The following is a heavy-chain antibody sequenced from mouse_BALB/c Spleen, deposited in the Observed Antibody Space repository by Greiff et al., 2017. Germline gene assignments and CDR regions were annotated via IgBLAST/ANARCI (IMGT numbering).Heavy chain of an antibody. J-gene: IGHJ3*01. CDR3: ARDRWLAY. Sequence: DVKLQESGGGLVKPGGSLKLSCAASGFTFSDYYMYWVRQTPEKRLEWVATISDGGSYTYYPDSVKGRFTISRDNAKNNLYLQMSSLKSEDTAMYYCARDRWLAYWGQGTLVTVSA. V-gene: IGHV5-4*02. CDR1: GFTFSDYY. CDR2: ISDGGSYT.